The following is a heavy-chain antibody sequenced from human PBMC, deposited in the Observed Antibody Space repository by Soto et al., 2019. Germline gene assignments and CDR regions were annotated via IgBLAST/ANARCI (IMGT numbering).Heavy chain of an antibody. CDR2: ISGSGGST. V-gene: IGHV3-23*01. D-gene: IGHD3-10*01. CDR3: AKDDPRGTMVRGVITPADY. Sequence: GGSLRLSCAASGFTFSSYAMSWVRQAPGKGLEWVSAISGSGGSTYYADSVKGRFTISRDNSKNTLYLQMNSLRAEDTAVYYCAKDDPRGTMVRGVITPADYWGQGTLVTVSS. J-gene: IGHJ4*02. CDR1: GFTFSSYA.